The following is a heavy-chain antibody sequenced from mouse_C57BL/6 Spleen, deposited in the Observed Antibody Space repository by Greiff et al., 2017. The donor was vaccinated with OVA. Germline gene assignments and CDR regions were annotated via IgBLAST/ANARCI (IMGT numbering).Heavy chain of an antibody. CDR1: GFTFSSYA. V-gene: IGHV5-4*01. J-gene: IGHJ3*01. CDR3: ARGDYDYDWFAY. D-gene: IGHD2-4*01. Sequence: DVHLVESGGGLVKPGGSLKLSCAASGFTFSSYAMSWVRQTPEKRLEWVATISDGGSYTYYPDNVKGRFTISRDNAKNNLYLQMSHLKSEDTAMYYCARGDYDYDWFAYWGQGTLVTVSA. CDR2: ISDGGSYT.